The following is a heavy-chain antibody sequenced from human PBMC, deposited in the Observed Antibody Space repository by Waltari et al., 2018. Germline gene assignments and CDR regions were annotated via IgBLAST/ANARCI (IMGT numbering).Heavy chain of an antibody. CDR1: GFTFSSYA. Sequence: EVQLLESGGGLVQPGGSLRLSCAASGFTFSSYAMSWVRQAPGKGLEWVSAIGGCGGRTYCAASVKGRFTISRDNSKNTLYLQMNSLRAEDTAVYYCAKDRGDYDYVWGRAHDYYYYYGMDVWGQGTTVTVSS. V-gene: IGHV3-23*01. CDR3: AKDRGDYDYVWGRAHDYYYYYGMDV. CDR2: IGGCGGRT. J-gene: IGHJ6*02. D-gene: IGHD3-16*01.